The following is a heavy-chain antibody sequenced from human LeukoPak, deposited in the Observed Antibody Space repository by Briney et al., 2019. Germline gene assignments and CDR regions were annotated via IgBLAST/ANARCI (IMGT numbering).Heavy chain of an antibody. CDR3: AREPTSGSYYGTFDP. V-gene: IGHV1-2*02. D-gene: IGHD1-26*01. J-gene: IGHJ5*02. CDR1: GYTFTGYY. Sequence: GASVKVSCKASGYTFTGYYMHWVRQAPGQGLEWMEWINPNSGATNYAQKFQGRVTMTRDTSTNTAYMELRRLRSDDTAVYYCAREPTSGSYYGTFDPWGQGTLVTVSS. CDR2: INPNSGAT.